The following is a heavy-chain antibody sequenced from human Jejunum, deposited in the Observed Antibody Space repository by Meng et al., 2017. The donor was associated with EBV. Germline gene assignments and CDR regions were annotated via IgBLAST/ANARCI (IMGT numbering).Heavy chain of an antibody. V-gene: IGHV1-2*06. CDR2: INCNNGDT. CDR3: ARIRYGTGTDWFDP. D-gene: IGHD3-10*01. Sequence: QEQRVQAGPWVKKPGASGRVSCKASGYRFTTYFIHWVRQAPGQGLEWMGRINCNNGDTDYAQKFQDRVTMTRDTSITTAYMDLTGLTSNDTAFYYCARIRYGTGTDWFDPWGQGTLVTVSS. J-gene: IGHJ5*02. CDR1: GYRFTTYF.